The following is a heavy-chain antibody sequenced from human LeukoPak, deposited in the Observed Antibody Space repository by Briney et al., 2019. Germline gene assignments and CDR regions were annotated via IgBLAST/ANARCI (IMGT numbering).Heavy chain of an antibody. Sequence: GGSLRLSCAASGFTFGSYWMHWFRQPPGKGLVWVLRLNEDGTAITYADSVKGRFTISRDNAKNRLYLQMNSLRVEDTAVYYCARSITGNAFDIWGQGTPVIVSS. J-gene: IGHJ3*02. D-gene: IGHD1-20*01. CDR3: ARSITGNAFDI. CDR2: LNEDGTAI. CDR1: GFTFGSYW. V-gene: IGHV3-74*01.